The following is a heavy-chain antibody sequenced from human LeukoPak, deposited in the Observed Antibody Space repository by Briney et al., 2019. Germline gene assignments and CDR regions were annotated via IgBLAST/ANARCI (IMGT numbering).Heavy chain of an antibody. CDR2: IHSTGST. J-gene: IGHJ4*02. Sequence: SETLSLTCTVSALSTYYWSWIRLPAGKGLEWIGRIHSTGSTTYNPSLKSRVTMSVDASKNRFSLKLSSVIAADTALYHCARDRTSAYYRDYFDYWGQGILVTVSS. CDR3: ARDRTSAYYRDYFDY. V-gene: IGHV4-4*07. CDR1: ALSTYY. D-gene: IGHD1-26*01.